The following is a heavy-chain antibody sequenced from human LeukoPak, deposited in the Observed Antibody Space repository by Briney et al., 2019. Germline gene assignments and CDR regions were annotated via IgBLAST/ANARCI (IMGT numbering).Heavy chain of an antibody. V-gene: IGHV3-53*01. J-gene: IGHJ4*02. CDR2: IYSGGST. CDR3: ARAGVAAGPWGY. D-gene: IGHD6-6*01. CDR1: GFTFSSNY. Sequence: PGGSLRLSCAASGFTFSSNYMSWVRQAPGKGLEWVSVIYSGGSTYYADSVKGRFTISRDNSKNTLYLQMNSLRAEDTAVYYCARAGVAAGPWGYWGQGTLVTVSS.